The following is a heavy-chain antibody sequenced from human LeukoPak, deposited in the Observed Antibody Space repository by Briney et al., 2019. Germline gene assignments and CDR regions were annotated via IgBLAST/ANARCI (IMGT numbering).Heavy chain of an antibody. CDR1: GYTFTSYY. D-gene: IGHD2-2*01. Sequence: ASVKVSCKASGYTFTSYYMHWVRQAPGQGLEWMGIINPSGGSTSYAQKFQGRVTMTRDMSTSTVYMELSSLRSEDTAVYYCARDRYCSSTSCYAENTDYWGQGTLVTVSS. CDR3: ARDRYCSSTSCYAENTDY. J-gene: IGHJ4*02. CDR2: INPSGGST. V-gene: IGHV1-46*01.